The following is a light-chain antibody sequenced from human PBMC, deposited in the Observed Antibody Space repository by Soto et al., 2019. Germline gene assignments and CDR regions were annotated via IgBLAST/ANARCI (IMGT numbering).Light chain of an antibody. J-gene: IGKJ1*01. CDR2: WAS. V-gene: IGKV4-1*01. CDR1: QSVLYSSNNKNY. Sequence: DIVMTQSPDSLAVSLGERATINCKSSQSVLYSSNNKNYLAWYQQKPGQPPKLLIYWASTRESGVPDRFSGSGSRTDFTLTISSLQAEDVAVYYCQQYYSTPRTFGQGTKGEIK. CDR3: QQYYSTPRT.